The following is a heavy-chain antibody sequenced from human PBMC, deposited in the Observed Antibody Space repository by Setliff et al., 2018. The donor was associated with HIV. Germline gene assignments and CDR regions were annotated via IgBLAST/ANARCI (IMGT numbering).Heavy chain of an antibody. Sequence: SETLSLTCAVSGYSISTNEGWGWIRQPPGKGLAWIGYISNSGKIYYDPSLNSRVTLSADTSKNQLSLKLTSVTAEDTGVYYCARTVPHSAAQDAFDIWGQGTKVTVSS. CDR1: GYSISTNEG. J-gene: IGHJ3*02. V-gene: IGHV4-28*05. CDR3: ARTVPHSAAQDAFDI. CDR2: ISNSGKI. D-gene: IGHD4-4*01.